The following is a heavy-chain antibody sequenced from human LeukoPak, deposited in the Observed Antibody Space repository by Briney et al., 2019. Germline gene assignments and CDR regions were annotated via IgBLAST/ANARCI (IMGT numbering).Heavy chain of an antibody. CDR2: TGGSDDST. V-gene: IGHV3-23*01. CDR1: GFTFSNAW. J-gene: IGHJ4*02. CDR3: TKDLMTGFSSGWYFGY. Sequence: GGSLRLSCAASGFTFSNAWMSWVRQAPGKGLEWVAVTGGSDDSTHYADSVKGRFTISRDNSKNSLYLQMNSLTAEDTAVYYCTKDLMTGFSSGWYFGYWGQGTLVTVSS. D-gene: IGHD6-19*01.